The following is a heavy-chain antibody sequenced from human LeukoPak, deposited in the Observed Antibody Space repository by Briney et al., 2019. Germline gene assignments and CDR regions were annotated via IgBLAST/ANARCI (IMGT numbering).Heavy chain of an antibody. CDR1: GYTFTGYY. CDR3: ARVAMGDRHIDY. J-gene: IGHJ4*02. Sequence: ASVKVSCKASGYTFTGYYMHWVRQAPGHGLEWMGWINPNSGGTNYAQKFQGRVTMTRDTSISTAYMELSRLRSDDTAVYYCARVAMGDRHIDYWGQGTLVTVSS. CDR2: INPNSGGT. D-gene: IGHD2-21*02. V-gene: IGHV1-2*02.